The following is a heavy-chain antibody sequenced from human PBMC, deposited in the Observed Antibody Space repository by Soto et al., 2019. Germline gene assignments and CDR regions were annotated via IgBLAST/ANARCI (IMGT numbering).Heavy chain of an antibody. J-gene: IGHJ5*02. V-gene: IGHV4-59*01. CDR3: VRDYLLTGFDP. CDR1: GGSISNYY. Sequence: SETLSLTCTVSGGSISNYYWTWVRQPPGKGLEWIGYVYYSGSTNYNPSLESRVTISIDASKNQFSLKMKSVTAADTAVYYCVRDYLLTGFDPWGQGALVTSPQ. D-gene: IGHD3-9*01. CDR2: VYYSGST.